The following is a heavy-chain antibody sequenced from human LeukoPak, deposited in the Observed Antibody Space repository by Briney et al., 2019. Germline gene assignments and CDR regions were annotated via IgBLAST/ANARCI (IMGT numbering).Heavy chain of an antibody. J-gene: IGHJ4*02. D-gene: IGHD6-13*01. CDR2: IIPIFGTA. CDR1: EGTFSSYA. V-gene: IGHV1-69*13. CDR3: ARLRSGYSSSWYLPLFDY. Sequence: ASVKVSCKASEGTFSSYAIRWVRQAPGQGLEWMGGIIPIFGTANYAQKFQGRVTITADESTSTAYMELSSLRSEDTAVYYCARLRSGYSSSWYLPLFDYWGQGTLVTVSS.